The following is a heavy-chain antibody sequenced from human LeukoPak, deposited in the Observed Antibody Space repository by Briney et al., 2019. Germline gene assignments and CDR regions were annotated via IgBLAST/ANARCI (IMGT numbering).Heavy chain of an antibody. V-gene: IGHV3-43*02. Sequence: GGSLRLSCAASGFTFDDYAMHWVRQAPGKGLEWVSLISGDGGSTYYADSVKGRFTISRDNSKNSLYLQMNSLRTEDTALYYCAKGGFWSGYYTREEYYYYYYMDVWGKGTAVTVSS. CDR2: ISGDGGST. CDR3: AKGGFWSGYYTREEYYYYYYMDV. J-gene: IGHJ6*03. D-gene: IGHD3-3*01. CDR1: GFTFDDYA.